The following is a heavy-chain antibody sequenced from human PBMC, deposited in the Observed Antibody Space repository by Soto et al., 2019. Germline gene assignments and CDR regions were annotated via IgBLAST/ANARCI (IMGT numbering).Heavy chain of an antibody. CDR1: GGSISSSNW. CDR2: IYHSGST. D-gene: IGHD5-18*01. V-gene: IGHV4-4*02. Sequence: QVQLQESGPGLVKPSGTLSLTCAVSGGSISSSNWWSWVRQPPGKGLEWIGEIYHSGSTNYNPSLNSRVTISVYKSKNKFSLKLSSVTAADTAVYYCASDAGSVDTAMPHWGQGTLVTVSS. CDR3: ASDAGSVDTAMPH. J-gene: IGHJ4*02.